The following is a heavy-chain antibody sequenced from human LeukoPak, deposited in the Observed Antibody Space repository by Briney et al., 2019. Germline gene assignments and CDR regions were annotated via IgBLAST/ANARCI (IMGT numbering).Heavy chain of an antibody. Sequence: PGGSLRLSCAASGFTFSSYAMSWVRQAPGKGLEWVSAISGSGGSTYYADSVKGRFTISRDNSKNTLYPQMNSLRAEDTAVYYCAKVHYDILTGYLEPDFDYWGQGTLVTVSS. CDR3: AKVHYDILTGYLEPDFDY. J-gene: IGHJ4*02. CDR1: GFTFSSYA. V-gene: IGHV3-23*01. D-gene: IGHD3-9*01. CDR2: ISGSGGST.